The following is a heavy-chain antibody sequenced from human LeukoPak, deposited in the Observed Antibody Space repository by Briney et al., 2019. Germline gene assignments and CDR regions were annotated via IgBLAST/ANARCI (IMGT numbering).Heavy chain of an antibody. V-gene: IGHV4-59*01. D-gene: IGHD2-8*01. CDR3: ARGTNMMASLRFDP. CDR1: GGSISTYY. CDR2: IYYSGIT. J-gene: IGHJ5*02. Sequence: KPSETLSLACTISGGSISTYYWSWIRQPPGKGLEWIGYIYYSGITKYNPSVKSRVTISVDTSKNQFSLKVSSVTAADTAVYYYARGTNMMASLRFDPWGQGTLVTVSS.